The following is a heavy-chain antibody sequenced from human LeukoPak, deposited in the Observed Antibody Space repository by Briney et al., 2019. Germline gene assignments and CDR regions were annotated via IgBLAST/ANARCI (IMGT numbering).Heavy chain of an antibody. Sequence: GGSLRLSCAASGFTFSSYAMSWVRQAPGKGLEWVSAISGSGGSTYYADSVKGRFTISRDNSKNMVYLQMNSLRTEDTAVYYWGRTREHWQVLDYWGQGTLVTVSS. J-gene: IGHJ4*02. CDR1: GFTFSSYA. CDR3: GRTREHWQVLDY. D-gene: IGHD1-26*01. V-gene: IGHV3-23*01. CDR2: ISGSGGST.